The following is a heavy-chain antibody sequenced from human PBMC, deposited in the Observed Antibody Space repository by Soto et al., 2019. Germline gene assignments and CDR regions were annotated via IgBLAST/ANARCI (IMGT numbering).Heavy chain of an antibody. Sequence: GGSLRLSCAASGFTFSTYSMNWVRQAPGKGLEWVSYISTSGSTIYYADSVKGRFSISRDNAKNSLHLQMNSLRAEDTAVYYCAYVSGSSTLSWCCGFDYWGQGTLVTVSS. CDR1: GFTFSTYS. CDR3: AYVSGSSTLSWCCGFDY. CDR2: ISTSGSTI. D-gene: IGHD2-8*02. V-gene: IGHV3-48*01. J-gene: IGHJ4*02.